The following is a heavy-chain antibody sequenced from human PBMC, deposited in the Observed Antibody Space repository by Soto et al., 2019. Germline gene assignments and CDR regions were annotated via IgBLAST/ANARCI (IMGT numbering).Heavy chain of an antibody. CDR2: IIPIFGTA. J-gene: IGHJ6*02. Sequence: SLRSSGRASGGTFSSDAISRVRQAPGQGLEWMGGIIPIFGTANYAQKFQGRVTITADEATSTAYMELSSLRSEDTAVYYCARVYCCGDCYWGCYQVMAVWRQVSTVPVSS. V-gene: IGHV1-69*13. CDR3: ARVYCCGDCYWGCYQVMAV. CDR1: GGTFSSDA. D-gene: IGHD2-21*02.